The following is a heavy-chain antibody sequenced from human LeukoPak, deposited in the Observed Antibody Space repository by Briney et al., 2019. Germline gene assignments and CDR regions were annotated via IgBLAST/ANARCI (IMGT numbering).Heavy chain of an antibody. D-gene: IGHD4-17*01. CDR1: GFTFSSYA. V-gene: IGHV3-30*04. CDR3: ARSDYGDYYYGMDV. Sequence: PGGSLRLSCVASGFTFSSYAMHWVRQAPGKGLEWVAVISYDGSNKYYADSVKGRFTISRDNSKNTLYLQMNSLRAEDTAVYYCARSDYGDYYYGMDVWGQGTTVTVSS. CDR2: ISYDGSNK. J-gene: IGHJ6*02.